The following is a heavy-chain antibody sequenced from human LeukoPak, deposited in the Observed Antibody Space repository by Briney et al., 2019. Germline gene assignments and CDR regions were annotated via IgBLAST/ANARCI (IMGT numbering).Heavy chain of an antibody. J-gene: IGHJ4*02. V-gene: IGHV3-48*04. Sequence: GGSLRLSCAASGFTFNSYGMNWFRQAPGKGLEWVSYIGSNISAMYYADSVRGRFTISRDNAKSSLYLQMNSLRAEDTAVYYCARSFYYYDSDYWGQGTLVTVSS. CDR3: ARSFYYYDSDY. CDR1: GFTFNSYG. D-gene: IGHD3-22*01. CDR2: IGSNISAM.